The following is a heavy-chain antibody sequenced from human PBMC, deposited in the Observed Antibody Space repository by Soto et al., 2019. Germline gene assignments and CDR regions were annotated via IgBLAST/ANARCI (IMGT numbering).Heavy chain of an antibody. CDR1: GYTFTSYD. D-gene: IGHD6-13*01. J-gene: IGHJ6*02. CDR2: MNPNSSNT. Sequence: ASVKVSCKASGYTFTSYDINWVRQATGQGLEWMGWMNPNSSNTGYAQKFQGRVTMTRNTSISTAYMELSSLRSEDTAVYYCASGSSSWHYYYYGMDVWGQGTTVTVSS. CDR3: ASGSSSWHYYYYGMDV. V-gene: IGHV1-8*01.